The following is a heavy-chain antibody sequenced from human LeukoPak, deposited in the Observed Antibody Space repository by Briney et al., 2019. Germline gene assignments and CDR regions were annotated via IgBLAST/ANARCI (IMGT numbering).Heavy chain of an antibody. Sequence: GESLKISCKGSGYSFTSYWIGWVRQMPGKGLEWMGIIYPGDADTTYSPSFQGQVTISAEKYISTAYMLWSSLKASDTAMYYCARLYCSGGSCYKYLHYWGQGTLVTVSS. CDR2: IYPGDADT. CDR3: ARLYCSGGSCYKYLHY. D-gene: IGHD2-15*01. CDR1: GYSFTSYW. V-gene: IGHV5-51*01. J-gene: IGHJ4*02.